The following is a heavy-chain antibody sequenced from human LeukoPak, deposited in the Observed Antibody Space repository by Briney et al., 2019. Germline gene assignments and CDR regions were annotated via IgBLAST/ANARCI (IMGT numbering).Heavy chain of an antibody. CDR3: ARRRYYDGSGYLE. J-gene: IGHJ1*01. Sequence: PSETLSLTCTVSGGSISSSSYYLDWIRQPPGKGLEWIGTIYYSGRTYYSPSLKSRVTMSVDPSNNQFSLNLRSVTAADTALYYCARRRYYDGSGYLEWGQGTLLSVSS. CDR1: GGSISSSSYY. D-gene: IGHD3-22*01. CDR2: IYYSGRT. V-gene: IGHV4-39*01.